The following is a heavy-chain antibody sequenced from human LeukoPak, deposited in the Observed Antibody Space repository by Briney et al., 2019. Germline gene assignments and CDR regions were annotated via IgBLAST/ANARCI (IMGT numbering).Heavy chain of an antibody. Sequence: GGSLRLSCATSGFIFDDYDMRWVRQAPGKGLEWVSGISWNGGSTGYADSVKGRFTIPRDNAKNSLSLQMNSLRVEDTALYYCVREERIRPEGYFDFWGQGTLVTVSS. V-gene: IGHV3-20*04. CDR1: GFIFDDYD. J-gene: IGHJ4*02. CDR2: ISWNGGST. D-gene: IGHD2-15*01. CDR3: VREERIRPEGYFDF.